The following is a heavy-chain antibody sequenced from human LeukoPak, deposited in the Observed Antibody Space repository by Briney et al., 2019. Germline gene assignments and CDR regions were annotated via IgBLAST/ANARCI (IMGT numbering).Heavy chain of an antibody. J-gene: IGHJ3*02. Sequence: GGSLRLSCAASGFTFSSYAMTWVRQAPGKGLEWVANIKQDGSEKYYVDSVKGRFTISRDNAKNSLYLQMNSLRAEDTAFYYCARVRYCSTTTCYYAFDIWGQGTMVTVSS. CDR2: IKQDGSEK. V-gene: IGHV3-7*03. CDR3: ARVRYCSTTTCYYAFDI. CDR1: GFTFSSYA. D-gene: IGHD2-2*01.